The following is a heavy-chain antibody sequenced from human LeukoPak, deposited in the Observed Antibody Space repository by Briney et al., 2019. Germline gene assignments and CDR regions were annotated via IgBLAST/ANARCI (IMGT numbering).Heavy chain of an antibody. Sequence: GRSLRLSCAASGFTFSSYAMHWVSQAPGKGLEGGTVISYHGSSKDYADSVKGRFTISRDNSKNTLYLQMNTLRAEDTAVYYCARGGIVRGGAVFDIWGQGTIVTVSS. CDR3: ARGGIVRGGAVFDI. V-gene: IGHV3-30*04. CDR2: ISYHGSSK. D-gene: IGHD3-16*01. CDR1: GFTFSSYA. J-gene: IGHJ3*02.